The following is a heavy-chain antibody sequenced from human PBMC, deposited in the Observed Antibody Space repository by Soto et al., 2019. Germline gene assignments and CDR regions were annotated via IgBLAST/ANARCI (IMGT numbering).Heavy chain of an antibody. CDR3: AKFGRDVWFGH. J-gene: IGHJ5*02. Sequence: QLQLQESGPGLVKPSETLSLICNVSGGSIGNDNYNWGWIRQSPGKRLEWIGAMSYRGTHSYNPSFESRVTISGDTARNRLSLKLTSLTATDTAVYYCAKFGRDVWFGHWGQGILVTVSS. D-gene: IGHD3-10*01. CDR1: GGSIGNDNYN. CDR2: MSYRGTH. V-gene: IGHV4-39*01.